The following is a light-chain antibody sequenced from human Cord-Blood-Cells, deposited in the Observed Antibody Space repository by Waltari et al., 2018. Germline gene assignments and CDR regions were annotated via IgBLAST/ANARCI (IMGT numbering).Light chain of an antibody. V-gene: IGKV1-39*01. CDR1: QSISSY. J-gene: IGKJ2*01. CDR3: QQSYSTLPYT. CDR2: AAS. Sequence: DIQMTQSPSSLSASVGDRVTITCRASQSISSYLNWYQQKPGKAPKLLIHAASSLQSGVPSRFSGSGSGTDFTLTISSLQPEDFATYYCQQSYSTLPYTFGQGTKLEIK.